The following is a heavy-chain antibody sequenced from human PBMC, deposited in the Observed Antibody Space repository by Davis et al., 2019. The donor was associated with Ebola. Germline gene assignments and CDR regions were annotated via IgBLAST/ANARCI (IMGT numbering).Heavy chain of an antibody. J-gene: IGHJ6*02. CDR1: GFTFSSDY. CDR3: ARDPGLPNGMDV. V-gene: IGHV3-53*05. Sequence: PGGSLRLSCAASGFTFSSDYMSWVRQAPGKGLEWVSVIYSGGDTYYADSAKGRFTISRDNSKNTLYLQMSSLRPEDTAVYYWARDPGLPNGMDVWGQGTTVTVSS. CDR2: IYSGGDT.